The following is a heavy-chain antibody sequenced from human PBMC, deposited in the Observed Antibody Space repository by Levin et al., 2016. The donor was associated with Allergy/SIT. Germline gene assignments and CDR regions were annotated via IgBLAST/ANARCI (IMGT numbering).Heavy chain of an antibody. CDR1: GFTFTSYG. D-gene: IGHD3-22*01. CDR3: AKAVDYYDSSGYPDY. CDR2: ISNTGSDR. Sequence: GGSLRLSCAASGFTFTSYGMHWVRQAPGTGPEWVAIISNTGSDRYYADSVKGRFTISRDNSKDTVFLQMNSLRPDDTAVYYCAKAVDYYDSSGYPDYWGQGTLVTVSS. V-gene: IGHV3-30*18. J-gene: IGHJ4*02.